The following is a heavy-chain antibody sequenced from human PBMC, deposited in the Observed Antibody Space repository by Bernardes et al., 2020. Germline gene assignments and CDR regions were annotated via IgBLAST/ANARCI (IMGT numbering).Heavy chain of an antibody. CDR1: GGSFSGYY. CDR3: ARVGSTMITFGGVIRT. D-gene: IGHD3-16*02. V-gene: IGHV4-34*01. J-gene: IGHJ5*02. Sequence: SEPLSLTCAVYGGSFSGYYWSWIRQPPGKGLEWIGEINHSGSTNYNPSLKSRVTISVDTSKNQFSLKLSSVTAADTAVYYCARVGSTMITFGGVIRTWGQGTLVTVSS. CDR2: INHSGST.